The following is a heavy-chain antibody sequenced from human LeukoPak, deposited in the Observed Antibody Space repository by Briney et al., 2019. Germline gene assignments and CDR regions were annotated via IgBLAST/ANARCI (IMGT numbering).Heavy chain of an antibody. CDR3: ASAPRQASIGGLDY. CDR1: GGPISSSPYY. D-gene: IGHD3-16*01. Sequence: AETLSLTCTVSGGPISSSPYYWGWIRPPPGKGLEWIWAISNNGVTYYNPSLRSRVTIFADTAKNHFYLNLRSVTAADTALYYCASAPRQASIGGLDYWGQGTLVTVSS. CDR2: ISNNGVT. V-gene: IGHV4-39*02. J-gene: IGHJ4*02.